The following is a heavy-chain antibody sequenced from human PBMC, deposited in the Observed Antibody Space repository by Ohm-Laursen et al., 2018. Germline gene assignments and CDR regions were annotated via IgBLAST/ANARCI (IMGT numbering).Heavy chain of an antibody. CDR3: ARKTDWNHYYFDY. D-gene: IGHD1-1*01. Sequence: GTLSLTCAVSGGSISSTSYYWGWIRQPPGKGLEWIGSIYYTGSTYFNPPLQSRITISVDTSKNHFSLNGSSVTAADTAMYYCARKTDWNHYYFDYWGQGTLVTVSS. V-gene: IGHV4-39*01. J-gene: IGHJ4*02. CDR2: IYYTGST. CDR1: GGSISSTSYY.